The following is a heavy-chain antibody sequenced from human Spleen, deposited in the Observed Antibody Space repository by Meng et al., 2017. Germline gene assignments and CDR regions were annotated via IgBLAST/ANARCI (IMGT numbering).Heavy chain of an antibody. V-gene: IGHV3-21*01. CDR3: SRDGTYYYDSSGYCDY. D-gene: IGHD3-22*01. CDR2: IDTSTTYI. CDR1: GFAFSSYG. Sequence: GESLKISCAASGFAFSSYGMNWVRQAPGKGLEWVSSIDTSTTYIYYADSVKGRFTISRDNAKNSLYLQMNSQRAEDTAMYYCSRDGTYYYDSSGYCDYWGQGTLVTVSS. J-gene: IGHJ4*02.